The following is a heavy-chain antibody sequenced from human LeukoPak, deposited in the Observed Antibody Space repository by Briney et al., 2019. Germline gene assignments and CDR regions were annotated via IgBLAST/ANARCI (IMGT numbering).Heavy chain of an antibody. CDR2: ISYDGSNK. CDR1: GFTFSSYA. Sequence: PGRSLRLSCAASGFTFSSYAMHWVRQAPGKGLEWVAVISYDGSNKYYADSVKGRFTISRDNSKNTLYLQMNSLRAEDTAVYYCARANQAMVGDWGQGTLVTVSS. J-gene: IGHJ4*02. D-gene: IGHD5-18*01. CDR3: ARANQAMVGD. V-gene: IGHV3-30*14.